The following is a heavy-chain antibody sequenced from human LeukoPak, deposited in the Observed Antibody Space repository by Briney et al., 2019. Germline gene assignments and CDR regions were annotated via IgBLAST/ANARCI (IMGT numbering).Heavy chain of an antibody. Sequence: PGGSLRLSCAASGFTVITNDMTWVRQAPGKGLEWVSVLYRDGNTKYADSVQGRFTISRDNSKNTLYLEMNGLRPDDTAVYYCARGVEPMAANTLAYWGQGTMVTVS. CDR2: LYRDGNT. CDR3: ARGVEPMAANTLAY. V-gene: IGHV3-53*01. CDR1: GFTVITND. J-gene: IGHJ4*02. D-gene: IGHD3-16*01.